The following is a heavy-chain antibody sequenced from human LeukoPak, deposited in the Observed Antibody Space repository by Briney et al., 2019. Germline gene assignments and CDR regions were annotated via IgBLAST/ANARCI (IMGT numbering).Heavy chain of an antibody. CDR2: ISDSGDST. J-gene: IGHJ1*01. D-gene: IGHD2-2*01. V-gene: IGHV3-23*01. CDR3: AGDTILNPKFFQH. CDR1: GSTFTSYV. Sequence: GGSLRLSCVVSGSTFTSYVMSWVRQAPGKGLEWVSAISDSGDSTYYADSVKGRFTISRDNSKNTLYLQMNSLRADDSAVYYCAGDTILNPKFFQHWGQGTLVTVSS.